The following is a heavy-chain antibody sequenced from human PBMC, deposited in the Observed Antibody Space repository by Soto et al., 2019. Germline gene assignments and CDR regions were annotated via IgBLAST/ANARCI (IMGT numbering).Heavy chain of an antibody. CDR2: ISSSSSYI. CDR1: GFTFSSYS. Sequence: LSCAASGFTFSSYSMNWVRQAPGKGLEWVSSISSSSSYIYYADSVKGRFTISRDNAKNSLYLQMNSLRAEDTAVYYCARDRQLERFDPWGQGTLVTVSS. J-gene: IGHJ5*02. D-gene: IGHD1-1*01. V-gene: IGHV3-21*01. CDR3: ARDRQLERFDP.